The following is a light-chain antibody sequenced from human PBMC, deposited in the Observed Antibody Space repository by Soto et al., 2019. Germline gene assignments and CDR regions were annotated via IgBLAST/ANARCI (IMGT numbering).Light chain of an antibody. CDR3: HSYDRSLSGPVV. J-gene: IGLJ2*01. Sequence: QSVLTQPPSVSGAPGQRVTISCTGSSSNIGAGYDVHWYQQLPGTAPKLLIYGNSNRPSGVPDRFSGSKSGTSASLAITGLQAQDEDDYYSHSYDRSLSGPVVFGGGTKLTVL. CDR2: GNS. V-gene: IGLV1-40*01. CDR1: SSNIGAGYD.